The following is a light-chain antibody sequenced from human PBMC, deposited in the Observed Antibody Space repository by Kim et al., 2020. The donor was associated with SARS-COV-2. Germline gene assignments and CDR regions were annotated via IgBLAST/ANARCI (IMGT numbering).Light chain of an antibody. CDR2: KDS. CDR1: ALPKQY. J-gene: IGLJ3*02. Sequence: PGQTARITCAGDALPKQYAYWYQQKPGQAPVLVIYKDSERPSGIPERFSGSSSGTTVTLTISGVQAEDEADYYCQSADSSGTYGVFGGGTQLTVL. V-gene: IGLV3-25*03. CDR3: QSADSSGTYGV.